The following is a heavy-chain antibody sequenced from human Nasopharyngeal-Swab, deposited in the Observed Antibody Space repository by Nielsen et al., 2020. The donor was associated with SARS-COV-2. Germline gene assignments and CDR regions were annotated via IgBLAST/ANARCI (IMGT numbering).Heavy chain of an antibody. Sequence: ASVKVSCKESGYTFTSYYMHWVRQAPGQGLEWMGIINPSGGSTSYAQKFQGRVTMTRDTSTSTVYMELSSLRSEDTAVYYCARDRGVNDYVWGSYRKSDAFDIWGQGTMVTVSS. J-gene: IGHJ3*02. CDR3: ARDRGVNDYVWGSYRKSDAFDI. D-gene: IGHD3-16*02. CDR1: GYTFTSYY. CDR2: INPSGGST. V-gene: IGHV1-46*01.